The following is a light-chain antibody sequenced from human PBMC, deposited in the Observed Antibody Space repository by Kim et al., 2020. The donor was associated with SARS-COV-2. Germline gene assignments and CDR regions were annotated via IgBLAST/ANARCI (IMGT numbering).Light chain of an antibody. CDR2: EDN. CDR3: QSYDSSNSWV. CDR1: SGSIASHY. V-gene: IGLV6-57*01. Sequence: KTVTISCPRSSGSIASHYVQWYQQRPGSSPTTVIYEDNQRPSGVPDRFSGSIDSSSNSASLTISGLKTEDEADYYCQSYDSSNSWVFGGGTQLTVL. J-gene: IGLJ3*02.